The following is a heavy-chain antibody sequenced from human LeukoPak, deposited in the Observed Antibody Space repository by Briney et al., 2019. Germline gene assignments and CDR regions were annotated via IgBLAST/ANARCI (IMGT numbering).Heavy chain of an antibody. Sequence: GESLKISCKGSGYSSTSYWIGWVRQMPGKGLEWMGIIYPGDSDTRYSPSFQGQVTISADKSISTAYLRWSSLKASDTAMYYCARTKELVPGTFDIWGQGTMVTVSS. CDR1: GYSSTSYW. V-gene: IGHV5-51*01. D-gene: IGHD6-6*01. CDR3: ARTKELVPGTFDI. CDR2: IYPGDSDT. J-gene: IGHJ3*02.